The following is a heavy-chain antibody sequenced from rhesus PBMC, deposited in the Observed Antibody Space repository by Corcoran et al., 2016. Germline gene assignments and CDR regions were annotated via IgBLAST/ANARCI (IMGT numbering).Heavy chain of an antibody. CDR1: GYSFTSYW. CDR3: AKSGIAAAGTFDL. CDR2: MEPSDSVT. Sequence: EVQLVQSGAEVKRPGAALQISCKTSGYSFTSYWISWVRQMNGNGLEWMGAMEPSDSVTRYSPSFQGQVTITADKSISTTYLQWSSLKASDSATYYCAKSGIAAAGTFDLWGPGTPITISS. V-gene: IGHV5-2*01. D-gene: IGHD6-31*01. J-gene: IGHJ2*01.